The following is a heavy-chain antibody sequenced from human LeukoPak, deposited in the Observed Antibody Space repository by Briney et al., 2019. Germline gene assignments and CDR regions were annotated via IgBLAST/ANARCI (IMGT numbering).Heavy chain of an antibody. CDR3: ARRVYSGSYNWYFDL. CDR1: VDSISTSTYY. Sequence: SETLSLPCTVSVDSISTSTYYWGWIPQPPGEGLGWIGSISYSGSTYNNPSLKSRVTISVDTSKNQFSLKLSSVTAPDTAVYYCARRVYSGSYNWYFDLWGRGTLVTVSS. D-gene: IGHD1-26*01. J-gene: IGHJ2*01. V-gene: IGHV4-39*01. CDR2: ISYSGST.